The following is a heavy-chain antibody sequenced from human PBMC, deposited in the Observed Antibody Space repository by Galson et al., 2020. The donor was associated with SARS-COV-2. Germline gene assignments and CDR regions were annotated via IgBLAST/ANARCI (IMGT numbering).Heavy chain of an antibody. CDR1: GGSISSSSYY. J-gene: IGHJ4*02. D-gene: IGHD6-13*01. Sequence: SETLSLTCTVSGGSISSSSYYWGWIRQPPGKGLEWIGSIFYSGSTYYNPSLKSRITISVDTSKNQFSLKLSRVTAADTALYYCAGHGSSSSRSAFDYWGQGTLVTVSS. CDR3: AGHGSSSSRSAFDY. V-gene: IGHV4-39*01. CDR2: IFYSGST.